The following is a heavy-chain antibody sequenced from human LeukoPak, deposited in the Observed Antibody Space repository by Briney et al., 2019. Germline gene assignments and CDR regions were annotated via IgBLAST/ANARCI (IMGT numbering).Heavy chain of an antibody. CDR2: IWFDGSSK. CDR3: AKDLPPTIMIA. V-gene: IGHV3-30*02. Sequence: PGGSLRLSCAASGFTLSTYGMQWVRQAPGKGLEWLSFIWFDGSSKHYADSVKGRFIISRDNSKSTLYLEMNSLRPEDTGVYYCAKDLPPTIMIAWGQGTLVTVSS. CDR1: GFTLSTYG. J-gene: IGHJ5*02. D-gene: IGHD2-2*02.